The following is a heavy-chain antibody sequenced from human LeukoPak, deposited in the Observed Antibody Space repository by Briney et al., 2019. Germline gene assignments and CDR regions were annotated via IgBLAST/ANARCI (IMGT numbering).Heavy chain of an antibody. CDR2: LYPGDSDT. V-gene: IGHV5-51*01. Sequence: GESLKISCKGSGYTFTDYWIAWVRQMPGKGLEWMGILYPGDSDTRYSPSFQGQVTISADKSISTAYLQWSSLKASDTAMYYCASRVGSGWYYFDYWGQGTLVTVSS. CDR1: GYTFTDYW. J-gene: IGHJ4*02. CDR3: ASRVGSGWYYFDY. D-gene: IGHD6-19*01.